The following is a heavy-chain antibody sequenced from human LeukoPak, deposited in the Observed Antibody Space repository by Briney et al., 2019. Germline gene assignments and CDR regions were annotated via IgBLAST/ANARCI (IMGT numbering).Heavy chain of an antibody. CDR1: GYTFTGYY. J-gene: IGHJ5*02. CDR3: ARDRGYCSSTSCYKNWFDP. CDR2: INPNSGGT. Sequence: ASVKVSCKASGYTFTGYYMHWVRQAPGQGLEWMGWINPNSGGTNYAQKFQGRVTMTRDTSISTAYMELSRLRSDDTAVYYCARDRGYCSSTSCYKNWFDPWGQGTLVTVSS. V-gene: IGHV1-2*02. D-gene: IGHD2-2*01.